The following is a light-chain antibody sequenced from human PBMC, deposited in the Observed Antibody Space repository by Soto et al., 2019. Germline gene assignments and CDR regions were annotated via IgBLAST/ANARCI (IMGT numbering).Light chain of an antibody. Sequence: EIVLTQSPGTLSLSPGERATLSCRASQSVSSSYLAWYQQKPGQAPRLLIYGASSRATGIPDRFSGSGSGTDFTLTISRLEPEDFAVYYCQQYGQTFGQGKRLEIK. CDR3: QQYGQT. CDR2: GAS. V-gene: IGKV3-20*01. CDR1: QSVSSSY. J-gene: IGKJ5*01.